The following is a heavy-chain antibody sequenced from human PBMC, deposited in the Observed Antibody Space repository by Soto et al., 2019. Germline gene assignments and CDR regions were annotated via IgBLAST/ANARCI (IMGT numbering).Heavy chain of an antibody. CDR2: IWYDGSNK. J-gene: IGHJ6*03. CDR1: GFTFSSYG. Sequence: GGSLRLSCAASGFTFSSYGMHWVRQAPGKGLEWVAVIWYDGSNKYYADSVKGRFTISRDNSKNTLYLQMNSLRAEDTAVYYCARMYYDFWSGYYPSGYYYMDVWGKGTTVTVSS. CDR3: ARMYYDFWSGYYPSGYYYMDV. D-gene: IGHD3-3*01. V-gene: IGHV3-33*01.